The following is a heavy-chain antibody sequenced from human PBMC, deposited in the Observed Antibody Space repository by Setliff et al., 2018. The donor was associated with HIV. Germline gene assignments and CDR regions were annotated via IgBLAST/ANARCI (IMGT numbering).Heavy chain of an antibody. CDR3: ASIELAAMVPVDY. D-gene: IGHD5-18*01. Sequence: GGSLRLSCAASGFTFSSYTMHWVRQVPGKGLVWVSRINSDGSSTSYADSVTGRFTISRDNAKNSLFLQMNSLRAEDTAVYYCASIELAAMVPVDYWGQGTLVTVSS. J-gene: IGHJ4*02. CDR1: GFTFSSYT. V-gene: IGHV3-74*01. CDR2: INSDGSST.